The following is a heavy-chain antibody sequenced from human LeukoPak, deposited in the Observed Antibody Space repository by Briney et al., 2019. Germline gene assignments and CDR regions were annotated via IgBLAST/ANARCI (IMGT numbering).Heavy chain of an antibody. V-gene: IGHV1-8*01. J-gene: IGHJ4*02. Sequence: ASVKISCTASGYTFTSYDLNWVRRATGQGLEWMGWMSPASGNTGYAQEFQGRVTMTRDTSVSTAYMELNSLRSEDTAVYYCARGPPNWGFDSWGQGTLVTVSS. CDR1: GYTFTSYD. D-gene: IGHD7-27*01. CDR2: MSPASGNT. CDR3: ARGPPNWGFDS.